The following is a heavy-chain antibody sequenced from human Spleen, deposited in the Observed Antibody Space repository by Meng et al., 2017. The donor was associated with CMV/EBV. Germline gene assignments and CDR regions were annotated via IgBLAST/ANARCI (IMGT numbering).Heavy chain of an antibody. D-gene: IGHD3-16*02. CDR1: GFTFDNYA. J-gene: IGHJ6*02. V-gene: IGHV3-9*01. Sequence: SLKISCAASGFTFDNYAMHWVRQAPGKGLQWVSGISWNSGSIGYADSVKGRFTISRDNAKNFLYLQMNSLSPEYTAVFYCAKGRGGSSFYYGMDVWGQGTTVTVSS. CDR2: ISWNSGSI. CDR3: AKGRGGSSFYYGMDV.